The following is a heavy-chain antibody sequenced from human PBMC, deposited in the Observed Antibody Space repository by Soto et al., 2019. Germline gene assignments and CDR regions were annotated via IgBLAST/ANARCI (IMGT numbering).Heavy chain of an antibody. CDR2: INAYKGKT. J-gene: IGHJ4*02. CDR3: ARGSSPVDFDY. CDR1: GYTFTNYG. V-gene: IGHV1-18*01. D-gene: IGHD6-13*01. Sequence: QVQLVQSGAEVKKPGASVKVSCKTSGYTFTNYGINWVRQAPGQGLEWMGWINAYKGKTNYAQRLQGRVIMTTDTSTSTAYMELRSLRSDDTAVYYCARGSSPVDFDYWGQGTLVTVSS.